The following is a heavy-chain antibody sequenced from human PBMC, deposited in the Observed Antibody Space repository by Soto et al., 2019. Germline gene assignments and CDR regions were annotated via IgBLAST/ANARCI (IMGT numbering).Heavy chain of an antibody. J-gene: IGHJ5*02. D-gene: IGHD5-12*01. Sequence: QVQLQQWGAGLLKPSETLSLTCAVYGGSFSGYYWSWIRQPPGKGLEWIGEINHSGSTNYNPSLKSRVTISVDTSKNQFSLKLSSVTAADTAVYYCARSYSGYRPRRWFDPWGQGTLVTVSS. CDR1: GGSFSGYY. CDR3: ARSYSGYRPRRWFDP. V-gene: IGHV4-34*01. CDR2: INHSGST.